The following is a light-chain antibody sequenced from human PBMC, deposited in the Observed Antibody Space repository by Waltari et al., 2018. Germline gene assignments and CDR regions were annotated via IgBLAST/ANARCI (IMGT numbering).Light chain of an antibody. CDR3: MQALQTPLT. J-gene: IGKJ3*01. Sequence: IVVTQSPLSLSVTPGEPASISCRSSQSLLKIAGYNYLDWYLQKQGQSPQVLIYFGSHRASGVPDRFSGSGSGTDFTLKISRVEAEDVGVYYCMQALQTPLTFGPGTKVDIK. V-gene: IGKV2-28*01. CDR1: QSLLKIAGYNY. CDR2: FGS.